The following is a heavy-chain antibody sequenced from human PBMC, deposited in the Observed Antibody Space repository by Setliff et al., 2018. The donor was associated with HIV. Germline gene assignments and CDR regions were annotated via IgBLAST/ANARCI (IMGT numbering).Heavy chain of an antibody. V-gene: IGHV1-2*06. Sequence: GASVKVSCKASGYTFTGYFIHLLRQAPGQGLEWMGRINPNSGDTNYAQKFQGRVTMTRDTSITTAYMDLSRLTSDDTAVYYCAREDHYDRFLDHWGQGTLV. D-gene: IGHD3-22*01. CDR1: GYTFTGYF. J-gene: IGHJ5*02. CDR3: AREDHYDRFLDH. CDR2: INPNSGDT.